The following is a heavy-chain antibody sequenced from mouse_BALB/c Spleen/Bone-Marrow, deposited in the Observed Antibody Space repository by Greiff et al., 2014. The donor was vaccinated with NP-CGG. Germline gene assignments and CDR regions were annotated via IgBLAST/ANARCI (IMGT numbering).Heavy chain of an antibody. V-gene: IGHV5-4*02. J-gene: IGHJ4*01. CDR2: ISDGGSYT. CDR3: ARDRRITTATYAMDY. Sequence: EVMLVESGGGLVKPGGSLKLSCAASGFTFSDYYMYWVRQTPEKRLEWVATISDGGSYTYYPDSVKGRFTISRDNAKNNLHLQMSGLKSEDTAMYYCARDRRITTATYAMDYWGQGTSVTVSS. CDR1: GFTFSDYY. D-gene: IGHD1-2*01.